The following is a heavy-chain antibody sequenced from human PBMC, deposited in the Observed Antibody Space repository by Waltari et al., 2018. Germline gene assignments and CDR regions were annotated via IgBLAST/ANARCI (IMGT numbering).Heavy chain of an antibody. J-gene: IGHJ4*02. CDR1: GDTFRSSA. D-gene: IGHD6-19*01. Sequence: QVQLVQSGAEVKKPGSSVKVSCKASGDTFRSSAFTWVRQAPGQGLDWMGGIIPLFDTVDFAQKFQGRLTITADESTTTVYMELSSLRSEDTAMYYCARGITVAGDFDYWGQGTLVTVSS. CDR2: IIPLFDTV. CDR3: ARGITVAGDFDY. V-gene: IGHV1-69*01.